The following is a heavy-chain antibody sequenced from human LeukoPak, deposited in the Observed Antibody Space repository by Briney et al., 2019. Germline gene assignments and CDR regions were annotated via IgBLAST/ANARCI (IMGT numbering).Heavy chain of an antibody. Sequence: SETLSLTCTVSGGSISSSSYYWGWIRQPPGKGLEWIGSIYYSGSTYYNPSLKSRVTISVDTSKNQFSLKLSSVTAADTAVYYCARVGVRYFDWLPDWFDPWGQGTLVTVSS. V-gene: IGHV4-39*07. J-gene: IGHJ5*02. D-gene: IGHD3-9*01. CDR1: GGSISSSSYY. CDR2: IYYSGST. CDR3: ARVGVRYFDWLPDWFDP.